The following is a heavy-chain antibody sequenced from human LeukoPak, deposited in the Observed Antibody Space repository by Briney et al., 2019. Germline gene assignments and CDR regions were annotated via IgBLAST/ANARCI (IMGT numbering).Heavy chain of an antibody. J-gene: IGHJ3*01. CDR3: ARGDFDDYGDYVDASEF. Sequence: PGGSLRLSCAASGSTFSSYWMSWVRQVPGKGLEWVANIKPDGSEKYCVGSVKGRFTIYRDNAKNSLYLQMNSLRAEDTALYYCARGDFDDYGDYVDASEFWGQGTMVTVSA. CDR2: IKPDGSEK. CDR1: GSTFSSYW. D-gene: IGHD4-17*01. V-gene: IGHV3-7*01.